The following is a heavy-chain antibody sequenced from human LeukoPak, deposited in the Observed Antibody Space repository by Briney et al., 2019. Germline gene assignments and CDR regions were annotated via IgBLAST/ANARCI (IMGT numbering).Heavy chain of an antibody. CDR2: FDLVHGDT. CDR3: TAGRACSVLVF. J-gene: IGHJ4*02. V-gene: IGHV1-24*01. Sequence: ASVKVSCKVSGYRFTELSRHRVRQGPGTGLEWLGGFDLVHGDTIYAQKFQGRVTMTEDTSTDTSYMELSSLGFEDTAVYFCTAGRACSVLVFWGQGALVIVSS. D-gene: IGHD2-15*01. CDR1: GYRFTELS.